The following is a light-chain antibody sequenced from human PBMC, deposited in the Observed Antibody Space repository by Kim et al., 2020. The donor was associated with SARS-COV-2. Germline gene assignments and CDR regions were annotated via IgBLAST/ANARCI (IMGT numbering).Light chain of an antibody. CDR2: GAS. Sequence: ASVVYSVTITCLARQGINNYLAWYQHKPGRAPYLLIYGASTLESGVPSRFSGSGSGTDFTLTISSLQPEDFATYYCQQLSSYPITFGLGTRLEIK. CDR1: QGINNY. CDR3: QQLSSYPIT. J-gene: IGKJ5*01. V-gene: IGKV1-9*01.